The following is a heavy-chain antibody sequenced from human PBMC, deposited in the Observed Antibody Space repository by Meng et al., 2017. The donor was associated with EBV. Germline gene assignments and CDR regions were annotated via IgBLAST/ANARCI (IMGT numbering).Heavy chain of an antibody. CDR3: AHIIAARPFDY. V-gene: IGHV2-5*02. J-gene: IGHJ4*02. CDR1: VFSLSTRGVG. D-gene: IGHD6-6*01. CDR2: IYWDDDK. Sequence: QIPLKESGPTLGKPTQALTLTRTFSVFSLSTRGVGVGWIRQPPGKALEWLALIYWDDDKRYSPSLKSRLTITKDTSKNQVVLTMTNMDPVDAATYYCAHIIAARPFDYWGQGTLVTVSS.